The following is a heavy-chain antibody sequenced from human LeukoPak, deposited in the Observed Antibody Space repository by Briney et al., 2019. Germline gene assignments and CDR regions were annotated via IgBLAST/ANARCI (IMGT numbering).Heavy chain of an antibody. V-gene: IGHV3-30*04. Sequence: PGGSLRLSCAASGVTFTSYAMDWGRPAPGKGLEWGAGISYDGRNKYYADSVKGRFTISRDNSKNTLYPQMNSLRAEDTAVYYCARAYCGGDCYSAYWGQGTLVTVSS. D-gene: IGHD2-21*02. CDR3: ARAYCGGDCYSAY. CDR2: ISYDGRNK. J-gene: IGHJ4*02. CDR1: GVTFTSYA.